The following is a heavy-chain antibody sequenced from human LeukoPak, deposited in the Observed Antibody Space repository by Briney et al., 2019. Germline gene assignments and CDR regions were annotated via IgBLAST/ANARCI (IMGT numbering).Heavy chain of an antibody. J-gene: IGHJ5*02. CDR2: IYYSGST. V-gene: IGHV4-30-4*08. CDR3: ARDGDSSSSDAGWFDP. D-gene: IGHD6-6*01. Sequence: SETLSLTCTVSGGSISSGDYYWSGIRQPPGKGLEWIGYIYYSGSTYYNPSLKSRVTISVDTSKNQFSLKLSSVTAADTAVYYCARDGDSSSSDAGWFDPWGQGTLVTVSS. CDR1: GGSISSGDYY.